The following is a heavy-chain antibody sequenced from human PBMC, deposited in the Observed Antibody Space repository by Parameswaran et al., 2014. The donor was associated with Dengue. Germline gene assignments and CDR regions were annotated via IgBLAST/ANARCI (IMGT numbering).Heavy chain of an antibody. Sequence: WVRQAPGQGLEWMGWISAYNGNTNYAQKLQGRVTMTTDTSTSTAYMELRSLRSDDTAVYYCARDSLEVDTAMAYYYYGMDVWGQGTTVTVSS. CDR2: ISAYNGNT. D-gene: IGHD5-18*01. V-gene: IGHV1-18*01. CDR3: ARDSLEVDTAMAYYYYGMDV. J-gene: IGHJ6*02.